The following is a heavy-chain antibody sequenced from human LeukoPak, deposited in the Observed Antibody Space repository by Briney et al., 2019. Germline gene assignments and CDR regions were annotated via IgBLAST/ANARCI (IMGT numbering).Heavy chain of an antibody. CDR2: IWHDGSIE. D-gene: IGHD1/OR15-1a*01. J-gene: IGHJ6*02. CDR3: ARGPLNTCGMGD. V-gene: IGHV3-33*01. Sequence: GGSLRLSCVVSGFTFRGEDMHWVRQAPGKGLEWVAVIWHDGSIESYGDSVKGRFTVSRDKSMTILYLEMNSLRAEDTAVYYCARGPLNTCGMGDWGQGTTVTVSS. CDR1: GFTFRGED.